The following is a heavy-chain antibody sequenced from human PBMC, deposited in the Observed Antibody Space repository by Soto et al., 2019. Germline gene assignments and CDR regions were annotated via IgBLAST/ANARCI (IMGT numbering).Heavy chain of an antibody. CDR2: ISAYNGNT. V-gene: IGHV1-18*01. J-gene: IGHJ4*02. D-gene: IGHD3-10*01. CDR3: ARYDYGSGNDYILDY. CDR1: GYTFTSYG. Sequence: ASVKVSCKASGYTFTSYGISWVRQAPGQGLEWMGWISAYNGNTNYAQKLQGRVTMTTDTSTSTAYMELRSLRSDDTAVYYCARYDYGSGNDYILDYSAQGSLVIGSS.